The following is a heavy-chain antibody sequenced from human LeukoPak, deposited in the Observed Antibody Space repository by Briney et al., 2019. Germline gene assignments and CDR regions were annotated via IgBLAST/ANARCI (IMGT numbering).Heavy chain of an antibody. CDR3: ARSPQGIRLDY. D-gene: IGHD5-18*01. CDR2: INHSGST. J-gene: IGHJ4*02. Sequence: SETLSLTCAVYGGSFSGYYWSWIRQPPGKGLEWIGEINHSGSTNYNPSLKSRVTISVDTSKNQFSLKLSSVTAADTAVYYCARSPQGIRLDYWGQGTLVTVSS. CDR1: GGSFSGYY. V-gene: IGHV4-34*01.